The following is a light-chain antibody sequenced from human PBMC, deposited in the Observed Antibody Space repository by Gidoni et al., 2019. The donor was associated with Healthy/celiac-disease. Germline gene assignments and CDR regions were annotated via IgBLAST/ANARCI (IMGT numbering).Light chain of an antibody. CDR3: QQYYSTPLYT. J-gene: IGKJ2*01. Sequence: DIVMTQSPASLAVSLGARATINCKSSQSVLYSSNNQNYLAWYQQQPGQPPKLLIYLASTRESGVPDRFSGSGSGTEVTLTISSMQAEDVAVYYCQQYYSTPLYTFGQGTKLEIK. CDR1: QSVLYSSNNQNY. CDR2: LAS. V-gene: IGKV4-1*01.